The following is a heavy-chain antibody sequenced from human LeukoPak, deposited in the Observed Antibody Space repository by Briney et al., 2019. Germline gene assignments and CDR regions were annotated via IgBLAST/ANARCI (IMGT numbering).Heavy chain of an antibody. CDR2: ISSSGSTI. V-gene: IGHV3-11*04. CDR1: GFTFSDYY. D-gene: IGHD3-10*01. J-gene: IGHJ4*02. Sequence: GGSLRLSCAASGFTFSDYYMSWIRQAPGKGLQWVSYISSSGSTIYYADSVKGRFTISRDNAKNSLYLQMNSLRAEDTAVYYCARDERAYGSGSYFDYWGQGTLVTVSS. CDR3: ARDERAYGSGSYFDY.